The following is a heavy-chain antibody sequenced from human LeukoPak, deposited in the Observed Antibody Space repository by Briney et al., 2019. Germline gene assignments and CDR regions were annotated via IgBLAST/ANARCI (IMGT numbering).Heavy chain of an antibody. J-gene: IGHJ4*02. CDR2: ISYDGSNK. CDR1: GFTFSSYG. D-gene: IGHD2-21*02. Sequence: GRSLRLSCAASGFTFSSYGMHWVRQAPGKGPDWVAVISYDGSNKYYADSVKGRFTISRDNSKNTLYLQMNSLRAEDTAVYYCAKGLVTFDYWGQGTLVTVSS. CDR3: AKGLVTFDY. V-gene: IGHV3-30*18.